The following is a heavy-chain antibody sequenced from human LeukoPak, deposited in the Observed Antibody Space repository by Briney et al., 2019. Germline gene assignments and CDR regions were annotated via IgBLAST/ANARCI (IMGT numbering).Heavy chain of an antibody. CDR2: NHYSGSV. J-gene: IGHJ4*02. CDR1: GGSISSYY. Sequence: SETLSLTCTVSGGSISSYYWSWIRQPPGKGLEWIGSNHYSGSVYYNPSLRSRFTISLDTSKNQFSLKLSSVTAADTAVYHCVRGRDAYNRFDYWGQGTLVTVSS. V-gene: IGHV4-59*12. CDR3: VRGRDAYNRFDY. D-gene: IGHD5-24*01.